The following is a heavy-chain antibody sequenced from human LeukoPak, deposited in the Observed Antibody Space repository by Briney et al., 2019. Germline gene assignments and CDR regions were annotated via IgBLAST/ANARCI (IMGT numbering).Heavy chain of an antibody. CDR1: GGSFSGYY. CDR3: ARYSPVGATTRRSFDY. CDR2: INHSGST. V-gene: IGHV4-34*01. J-gene: IGHJ4*02. Sequence: PSETLSLTCAVYGGSFSGYYWSWIRQPPGKGLEWIGEINHSGSTYYNPSLKSRVTISVDTSKNQFSLKLSSVTAADTAVYYCARYSPVGATTRRSFDYWGQGTLVTVSS. D-gene: IGHD1-26*01.